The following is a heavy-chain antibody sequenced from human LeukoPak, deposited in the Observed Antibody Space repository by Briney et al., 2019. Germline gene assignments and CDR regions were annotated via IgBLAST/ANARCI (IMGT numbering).Heavy chain of an antibody. CDR2: MNPKSGNT. CDR3: ASRGDSSSWYDDAFDT. J-gene: IGHJ3*02. Sequence: ASVKVSCKASGYTFTSYDINWVRQATGQGLEWMGWMNPKSGNTGYEQKFQGRVTMTRDTSTSTAYMELSSLRFEDTAVYYCASRGDSSSWYDDAFDTWGQGTMVTVSS. CDR1: GYTFTSYD. V-gene: IGHV1-8*01. D-gene: IGHD6-13*01.